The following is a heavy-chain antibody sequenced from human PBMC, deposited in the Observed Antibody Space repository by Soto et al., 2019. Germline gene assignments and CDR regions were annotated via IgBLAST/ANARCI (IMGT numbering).Heavy chain of an antibody. D-gene: IGHD2-2*01. Sequence: QEQLVESGGGVVQPGRSQRLSCAASGFTFSDYGMHWVRQAPGKGLEWVAVISYDESNKYSADSVKGRFTISRDNSKNTLYLQMNSLRAEDTAVYYCAKDVTRKGHYYCGMDVWGQGITVTVSS. CDR1: GFTFSDYG. CDR3: AKDVTRKGHYYCGMDV. J-gene: IGHJ6*02. CDR2: ISYDESNK. V-gene: IGHV3-30*18.